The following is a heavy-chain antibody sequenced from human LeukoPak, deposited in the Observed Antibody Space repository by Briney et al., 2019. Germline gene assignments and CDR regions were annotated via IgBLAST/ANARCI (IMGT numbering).Heavy chain of an antibody. V-gene: IGHV3-21*01. CDR1: GFTFSNYV. D-gene: IGHD4-17*01. CDR2: ISSSSSYI. CDR3: ARDSPDYGDYVPFDY. J-gene: IGHJ4*02. Sequence: PGGSLRLSCSASGFTFSNYVLHWVRQAPGKGLEYVSTISSSSSYIYYADSVKGRFTISRDNAKNSLYLQMNSLRAEDTAVYYCARDSPDYGDYVPFDYWGQGTLVTVSS.